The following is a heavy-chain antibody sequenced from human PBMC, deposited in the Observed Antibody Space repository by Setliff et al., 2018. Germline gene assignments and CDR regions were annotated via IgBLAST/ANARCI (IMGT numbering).Heavy chain of an antibody. Sequence: PGGSLRLSCAASGFTFSEYWMHWVRQVPGKGLEWVSRINRGGSVISYADSVKGRFTISRDNAKDTLYLQMNSLRAEDTAVYYCARVVDMGWFDPWGQGTLVTVSS. CDR2: INRGGSVI. V-gene: IGHV3-74*01. J-gene: IGHJ5*02. CDR3: ARVVDMGWFDP. CDR1: GFTFSEYW.